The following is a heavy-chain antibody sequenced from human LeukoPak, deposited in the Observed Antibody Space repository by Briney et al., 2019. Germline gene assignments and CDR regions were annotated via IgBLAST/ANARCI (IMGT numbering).Heavy chain of an antibody. Sequence: SETLSHTCTVSGGSISSYYWSWIRQPPGKGLEWIGYIYYSGSTNYNPSLKSRVTISVDTSKNQFSLKLSSVTAADTAVYYCARGKGYDSSGYYARGYYGMDVWGQGTLVTVSS. CDR1: GGSISSYY. CDR3: ARGKGYDSSGYYARGYYGMDV. V-gene: IGHV4-59*08. J-gene: IGHJ6*02. CDR2: IYYSGST. D-gene: IGHD3-22*01.